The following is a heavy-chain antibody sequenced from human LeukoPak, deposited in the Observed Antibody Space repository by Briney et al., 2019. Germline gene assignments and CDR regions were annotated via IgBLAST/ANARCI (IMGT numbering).Heavy chain of an antibody. Sequence: SETLSLTCAVSGGSISSGGYSWSWIRQPPGKGLEWIGYIYYSGSTYYNPSLKSRVTISVDTSKNQFSLKLSSVTAADTAVYYCARDRGGAFDIWGQGTMVTVSS. CDR2: IYYSGST. V-gene: IGHV4-30-4*07. CDR3: ARDRGGAFDI. D-gene: IGHD5-24*01. CDR1: GGSISSGGYS. J-gene: IGHJ3*02.